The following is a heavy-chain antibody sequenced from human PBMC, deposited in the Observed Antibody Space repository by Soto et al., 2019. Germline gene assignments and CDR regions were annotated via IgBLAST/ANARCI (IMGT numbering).Heavy chain of an antibody. D-gene: IGHD3-10*01. CDR1: GFTFSSYR. V-gene: IGHV3-7*01. CDR2: IKQDGSEK. J-gene: IGHJ4*02. CDR3: ARDETYYYGSGPV. Sequence: EVQLVESGGGLVQPGGSLRLSCAASGFTFSSYRMSWVRQAPGKGLEWVANIKQDGSEKYYVDSVKGRFTISRDNAKNSLYLQMNSLRAEDTAVYYCARDETYYYGSGPVGGQGTLVTVSS.